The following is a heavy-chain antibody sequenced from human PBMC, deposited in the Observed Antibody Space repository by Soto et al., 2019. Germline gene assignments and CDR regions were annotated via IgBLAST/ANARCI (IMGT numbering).Heavy chain of an antibody. CDR1: GYTFTGYY. J-gene: IGHJ4*02. Sequence: ASVKVSCKASGYTFTGYYMHWVRQAPGQGLEWMGWINPNSGGTNYAQKFQGWVTMTRDTSISTAYLQWSSLKASDTAMYYCARHVAVAGTDWGQGTLVTVSS. CDR2: INPNSGGT. V-gene: IGHV1-2*04. D-gene: IGHD6-19*01. CDR3: ARHVAVAGTD.